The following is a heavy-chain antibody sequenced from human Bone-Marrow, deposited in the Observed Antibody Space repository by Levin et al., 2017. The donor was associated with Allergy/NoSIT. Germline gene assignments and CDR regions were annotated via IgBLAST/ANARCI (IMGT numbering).Heavy chain of an antibody. V-gene: IGHV3-23*01. J-gene: IGHJ4*02. D-gene: IGHD3-3*01. CDR3: AKLWGGLMGSAVVSATSGDY. CDR1: GFIFSNYA. CDR2: ISKSGDST. Sequence: PSGGSLRLSCSATGFIFSNYAMSWVRQAPGKGLEWVSGISKSGDSTYYADSVRGRFTISRDNAKNTLYLQMNTLRGEDTALYYCAKLWGGLMGSAVVSATSGDYWGQGTLVTVSS.